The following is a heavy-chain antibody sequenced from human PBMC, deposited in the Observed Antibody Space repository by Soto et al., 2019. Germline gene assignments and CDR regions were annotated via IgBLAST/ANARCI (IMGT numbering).Heavy chain of an antibody. D-gene: IGHD4-17*01. CDR1: GFTFSVYY. Sequence: QVQLVESGGGLVKPGGSLRLSCAASGFTFSVYYMNWIRQAPGKGLEWVSYISSSGSPIYYADSVKGRLTISRDNAKNSRYLQMNSLRAEDTAVYYCAREEDYFPFDYWGQGTLVTVSS. CDR2: ISSSGSPI. V-gene: IGHV3-11*01. CDR3: AREEDYFPFDY. J-gene: IGHJ4*02.